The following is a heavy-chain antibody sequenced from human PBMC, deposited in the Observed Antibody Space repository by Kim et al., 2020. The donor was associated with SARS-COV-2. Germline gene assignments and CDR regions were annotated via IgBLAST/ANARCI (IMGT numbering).Heavy chain of an antibody. Sequence: GGSLRLSCAASGFSFSSYSLNWVRQAPGKGLEWVSSISSGSTYIYYADSVKGRFTISRDNAKNSLYLQMNSLRGEDTAVYYCAREADDSSASPYGMGVWG. J-gene: IGHJ6*01. D-gene: IGHD3-22*01. CDR1: GFSFSSYS. V-gene: IGHV3-21*01. CDR2: ISSGSTYI. CDR3: AREADDSSASPYGMGV.